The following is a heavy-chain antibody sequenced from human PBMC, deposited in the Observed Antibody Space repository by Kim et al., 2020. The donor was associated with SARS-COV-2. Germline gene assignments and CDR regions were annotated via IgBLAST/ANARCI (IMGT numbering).Heavy chain of an antibody. CDR2: TRNKANSYIT. D-gene: IGHD6-13*01. CDR3: ARAAAGLDY. V-gene: IGHV3-72*01. Sequence: GGSLRLSCTASGFTLSDYYMDWVRQAPGKGLEWVGRTRNKANSYITEYAASVKGRFTISRDDAKNSVYLQMNSLKTEDTAVYYCARAAAGLDYWGQGTLV. CDR1: GFTLSDYY. J-gene: IGHJ4*02.